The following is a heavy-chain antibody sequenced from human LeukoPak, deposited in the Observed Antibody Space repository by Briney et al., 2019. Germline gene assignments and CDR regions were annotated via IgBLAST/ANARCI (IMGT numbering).Heavy chain of an antibody. CDR2: TYYRSKWYN. J-gene: IGHJ6*02. D-gene: IGHD6-13*01. Sequence: SQTLSLTCAISGDSVSSNSAAWNWIRQSPSRGLEWLGRTYYRSKWYNDYAVSVKSRITINPDTSKNQFSLQLNSVTPEDTAVYYCARSAAAHGYYYYGMDVWGQGTTVTVSS. CDR1: GDSVSSNSAA. CDR3: ARSAAAHGYYYYGMDV. V-gene: IGHV6-1*01.